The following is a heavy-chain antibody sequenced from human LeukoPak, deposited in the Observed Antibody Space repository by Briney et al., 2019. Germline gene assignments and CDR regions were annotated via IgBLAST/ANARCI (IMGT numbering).Heavy chain of an antibody. V-gene: IGHV5-51*01. CDR3: ARRGTGYCSGGSCSGGGYFDL. J-gene: IGHJ2*01. CDR2: VYPSDSDS. CDR1: GYSFASYW. Sequence: GESLEISCQGSGYSFASYWIGWVRQMPGKGLEWMGIVYPSDSDSRYSPSFQGQVTISHDKSVSTAYLQWSSLKASDTAMYYCARRGTGYCSGGSCSGGGYFDLWGRGPLVRVSS. D-gene: IGHD2-15*01.